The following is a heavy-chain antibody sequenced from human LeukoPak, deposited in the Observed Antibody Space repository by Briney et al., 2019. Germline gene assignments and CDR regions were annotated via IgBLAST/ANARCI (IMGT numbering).Heavy chain of an antibody. CDR1: GFTFSDYY. Sequence: GGSLRLSCAASGFTFSDYYMSWIRQAPGKGLEWVSYISSSGSTIYYADSVKGRFTISRDNAKNSLYLQMNSLRAEDTAVYYCAESLGWEVTSSSLCYRGQGTLVTVSS. J-gene: IGHJ4*02. V-gene: IGHV3-11*01. CDR2: ISSSGSTI. CDR3: AESLGWEVTSSSLCY. D-gene: IGHD1-26*01.